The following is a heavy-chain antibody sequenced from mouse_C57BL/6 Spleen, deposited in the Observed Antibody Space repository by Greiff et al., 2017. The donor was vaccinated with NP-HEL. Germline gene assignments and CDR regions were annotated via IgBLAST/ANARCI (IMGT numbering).Heavy chain of an antibody. J-gene: IGHJ3*01. Sequence: VQLQQSGAELARPGASVKMSCKASGYTFTSYTMHWVKQRPGPGLEWIGYINPSSGYTKYNQKFKDKATLTADKSSSTAYMQLSSLTSEDSAVYYCARRDSSGYGGFAYWGQGTLVTVSA. CDR3: ARRDSSGYGGFAY. CDR1: GYTFTSYT. D-gene: IGHD3-2*02. CDR2: INPSSGYT. V-gene: IGHV1-4*01.